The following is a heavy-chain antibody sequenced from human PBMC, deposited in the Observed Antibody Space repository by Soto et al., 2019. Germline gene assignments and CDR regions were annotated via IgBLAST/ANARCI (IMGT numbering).Heavy chain of an antibody. D-gene: IGHD3-16*01. CDR3: ASGLDYFDY. Sequence: GGSLRLSCAASGFTFSSYGMQWVHQAPGKGLEWVAVIWFDGSNKYYADSVRGRFTISRDNSRNTVFLQMNSLRAEDTAVYYCASGLDYFDYWGQGTLVTVSS. V-gene: IGHV3-33*01. CDR1: GFTFSSYG. J-gene: IGHJ4*02. CDR2: IWFDGSNK.